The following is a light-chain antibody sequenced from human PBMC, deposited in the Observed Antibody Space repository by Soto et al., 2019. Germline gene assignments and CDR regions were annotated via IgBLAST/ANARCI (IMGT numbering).Light chain of an antibody. V-gene: IGKV1-9*01. J-gene: IGKJ3*01. CDR2: RPF. CDR1: QGISNY. Sequence: IQLTQSPSSLSASVGDRVTITCRASQGISNYLAWYQQEPGKAPKLLIYRPFTLQSGVPSRFSCSGSGTVFTITISSLQPEDCATYYCQQLNSKPIFGPGTKVEIK. CDR3: QQLNSKPI.